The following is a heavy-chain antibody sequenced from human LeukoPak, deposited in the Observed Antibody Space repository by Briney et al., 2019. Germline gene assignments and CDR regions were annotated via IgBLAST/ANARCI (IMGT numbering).Heavy chain of an antibody. Sequence: SETLSLTCTVSGGSISSSSYYWGWIRQPPGKGLERIGSIYYSGSTYYNPSLKSRVTISVDTSKNQFSLKLSSVTAADTAVYYCARGGYSNYLYWGQGTLVTVSS. CDR1: GGSISSSSYY. V-gene: IGHV4-39*07. J-gene: IGHJ4*02. CDR3: ARGGYSNYLY. CDR2: IYYSGST. D-gene: IGHD4-11*01.